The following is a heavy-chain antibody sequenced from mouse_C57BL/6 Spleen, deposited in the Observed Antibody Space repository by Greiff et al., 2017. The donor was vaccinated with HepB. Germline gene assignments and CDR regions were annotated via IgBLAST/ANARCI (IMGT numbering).Heavy chain of an antibody. CDR3: ARGNYDSLGY. CDR1: GYTFTSYW. CDR2: IDPSDSYT. Sequence: VQLQQPGAELVKPGASVKLSCKASGYTFTSYWMQWVKQRPGQGLEWIGEIDPSDSYTNYNQKFKGKATLTVDTSSSTAYMQLSSLTSEDSAVYYCARGNYDSLGYWGQGTTLTVSS. D-gene: IGHD2-4*01. J-gene: IGHJ2*01. V-gene: IGHV1-50*01.